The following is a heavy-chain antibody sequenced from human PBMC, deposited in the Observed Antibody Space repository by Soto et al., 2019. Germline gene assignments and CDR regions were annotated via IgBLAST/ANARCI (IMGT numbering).Heavy chain of an antibody. CDR2: IIGGSGNT. CDR3: ARGSGSFCAFVDS. Sequence: QVQLVQSGAEVKKPGASVKLSCKASGDTFGSNAMHWVRQAAGQRLEWMGWIIGGSGNTKYSRNFQGRVTITWDTAASTVYMELTSLRSDDKGVYFCARGSGSFCAFVDSWGQGTLVTVAS. J-gene: IGHJ4*02. D-gene: IGHD1-26*01. CDR1: GDTFGSNA. V-gene: IGHV1-3*01.